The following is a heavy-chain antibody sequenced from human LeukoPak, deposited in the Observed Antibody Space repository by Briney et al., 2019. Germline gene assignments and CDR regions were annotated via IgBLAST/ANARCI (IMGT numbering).Heavy chain of an antibody. V-gene: IGHV3-9*01. CDR2: ISWNSGSI. D-gene: IGHD3-22*01. Sequence: GRSLRLSCAASGFTFDDYAMHWVRQAPGKGLEWASGISWNSGSIGYADSVKGRFTISRDNAKNSLYLQMNSLRAEDTALYYCAKDHYYDSSGYFDYWGQGTLVTVSS. CDR3: AKDHYYDSSGYFDY. J-gene: IGHJ4*02. CDR1: GFTFDDYA.